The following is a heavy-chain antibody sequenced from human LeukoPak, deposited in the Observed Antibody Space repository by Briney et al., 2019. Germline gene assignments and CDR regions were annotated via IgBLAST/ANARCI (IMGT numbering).Heavy chain of an antibody. CDR2: IGGRGGST. CDR3: GQEGGA. V-gene: IGHV3-23*01. D-gene: IGHD3-16*01. CDR1: GFRFSDYT. J-gene: IGHJ5*02. Sequence: GGSLRLSCAASGFRFSDYTMTWVRQAPGKGPEWVSAIGGRGGSTYYADSLGGRFTISRDNSKDMLYLQMNSLKVEDTATYYCGQEGGAWGQGTKVTVSS.